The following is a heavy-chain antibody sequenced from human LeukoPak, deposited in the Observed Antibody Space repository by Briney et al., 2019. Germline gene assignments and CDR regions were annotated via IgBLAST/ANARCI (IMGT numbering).Heavy chain of an antibody. CDR2: INHSGST. V-gene: IGHV4-34*01. D-gene: IGHD6-19*01. CDR1: GGSFSGYY. CDR3: ARVYCSGWVRY. Sequence: SETLSLTCAVYGGSFSGYYWSWIRQPPGKGLEWIGEINHSGSTNYNPSLKSRVTISVDTSKNQFSLKLSSVTAADTAVYYCARVYCSGWVRYWGQGTLVTVSS. J-gene: IGHJ4*02.